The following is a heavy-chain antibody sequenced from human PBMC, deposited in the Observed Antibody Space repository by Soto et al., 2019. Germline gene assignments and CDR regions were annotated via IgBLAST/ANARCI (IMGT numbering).Heavy chain of an antibody. CDR2: ISGNGIST. D-gene: IGHD3-10*01. Sequence: GGSLRLSCAASGFTFNNYAMSWVRQAPGKGLEWVSAISGNGISTYYADSVRGRFTISRDNSENTLFLQMNRLRADDTAVYYCTRDAIARLRGTDNWFDPWGQGTLVTVSS. CDR1: GFTFNNYA. CDR3: TRDAIARLRGTDNWFDP. J-gene: IGHJ5*02. V-gene: IGHV3-23*01.